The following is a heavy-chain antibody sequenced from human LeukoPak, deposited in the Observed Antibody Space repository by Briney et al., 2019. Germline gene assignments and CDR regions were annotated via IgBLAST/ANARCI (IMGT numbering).Heavy chain of an antibody. CDR3: ASNGSGKAGAFDT. J-gene: IGHJ3*02. Sequence: GASVKVSCKASGYIFTNFGINWVRQAPGQGLEWMGWISVHRGNTNYAQKLQDRVIMTTDTSTTTAYMELRSLTSDDTALYYCASNGSGKAGAFDTWGQCTMVTVSS. CDR1: GYIFTNFG. V-gene: IGHV1-18*01. CDR2: ISVHRGNT. D-gene: IGHD1-26*01.